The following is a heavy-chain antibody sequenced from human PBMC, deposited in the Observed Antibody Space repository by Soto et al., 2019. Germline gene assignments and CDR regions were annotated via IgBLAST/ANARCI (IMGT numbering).Heavy chain of an antibody. V-gene: IGHV1-3*01. J-gene: IGHJ4*02. CDR3: ARDFSMVVVGPGY. D-gene: IGHD3-22*01. Sequence: GASVKVSCKASGYTFTSYAMHWVRQAPGQRLEWMGWINAGIGDTEYSEKFQGRVTITRDTSASTAYMELSSLRSEDTAVYYCARDFSMVVVGPGYWGQGTLVTVSS. CDR1: GYTFTSYA. CDR2: INAGIGDT.